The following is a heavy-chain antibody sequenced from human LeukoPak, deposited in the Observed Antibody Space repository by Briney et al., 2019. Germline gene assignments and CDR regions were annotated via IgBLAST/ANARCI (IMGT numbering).Heavy chain of an antibody. J-gene: IGHJ4*02. Sequence: GGSLRLSCAASGFTFSSYSMNWVRQAPGKGLEWVSSISSSSGCIYYADSVKGRFTISRDNAKNTLYLQMNSLRAEDTAVYYCAREHGYSGYDYVPEISSGDYWGQGPLVTVSS. D-gene: IGHD5-12*01. CDR3: AREHGYSGYDYVPEISSGDY. CDR1: GFTFSSYS. CDR2: ISSSSGCI. V-gene: IGHV3-21*04.